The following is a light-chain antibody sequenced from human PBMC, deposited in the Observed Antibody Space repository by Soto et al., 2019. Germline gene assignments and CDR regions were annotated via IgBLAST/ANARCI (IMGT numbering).Light chain of an antibody. Sequence: EIVLTQSPGTLSLSPGERATLSCRTSQSVSSTYLAWYQQKPGQAPRIFIYGASNRATGIPDSFSGSGSGPDFTLTISGLEPEDFAGYYCQQYGTSPLYTFGQGTKLEIK. V-gene: IGKV3-20*01. CDR2: GAS. CDR1: QSVSSTY. J-gene: IGKJ2*01. CDR3: QQYGTSPLYT.